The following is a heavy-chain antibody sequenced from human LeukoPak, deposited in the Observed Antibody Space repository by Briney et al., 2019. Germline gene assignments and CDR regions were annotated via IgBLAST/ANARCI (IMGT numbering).Heavy chain of an antibody. D-gene: IGHD3-10*01. CDR3: ARTPRYYYGSGSYSYYGMDV. J-gene: IGHJ6*02. CDR1: GFTFSDYY. V-gene: IGHV3-11*01. Sequence: GGSLRLSCAASGFTFSDYYMSWIRQAPGKGLEWVSYISSSGSTIYYADSVKGRFTISRDNAKNSLYLQMNSLRAEDTAVYYCARTPRYYYGSGSYSYYGMDVWGQGTTVTVSS. CDR2: ISSSGSTI.